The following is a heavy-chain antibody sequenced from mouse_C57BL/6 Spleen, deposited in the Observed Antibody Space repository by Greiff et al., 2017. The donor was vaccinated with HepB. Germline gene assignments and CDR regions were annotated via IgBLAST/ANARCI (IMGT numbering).Heavy chain of an antibody. Sequence: QVQLQQSGPELVKPGASVKISCKASGYAFSSSWMNWVKQRPGKGLEWIGRIYPGDGDTNYNGKFKGKATLTADKSSSTAYMQLSSLTSEDSAVYFCASPITTVVGTFDYWGQGTTLTVSS. D-gene: IGHD1-1*01. CDR1: GYAFSSSW. CDR2: IYPGDGDT. CDR3: ASPITTVVGTFDY. J-gene: IGHJ2*01. V-gene: IGHV1-82*01.